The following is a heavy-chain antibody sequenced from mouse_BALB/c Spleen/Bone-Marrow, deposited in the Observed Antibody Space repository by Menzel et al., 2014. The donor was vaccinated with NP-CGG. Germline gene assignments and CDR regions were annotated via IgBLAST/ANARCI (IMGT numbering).Heavy chain of an antibody. CDR2: ISSGGSHS. CDR1: GFTFSTYG. J-gene: IGHJ2*01. CDR3: TRQITTDFDY. D-gene: IGHD1-1*01. Sequence: VQLQQSGGDLVKPGGSLKLSCAASGFTFSTYGMSWVRQTPDKRLEWVATISSGGSHSYYSDSVKGRFTISRDNAKNTLYLQMSSLKSVDTAMFYCTRQITTDFDYWGHGTTLTVPS. V-gene: IGHV5-6*01.